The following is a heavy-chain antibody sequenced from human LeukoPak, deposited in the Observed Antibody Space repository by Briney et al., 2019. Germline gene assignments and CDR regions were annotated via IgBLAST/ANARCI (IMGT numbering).Heavy chain of an antibody. CDR2: IKKDGSEK. CDR3: ARGTWYGVY. CDR1: GFTFSSYA. V-gene: IGHV3-7*01. J-gene: IGHJ4*02. Sequence: GGSLRLSCAASGFTFSSYAMHWVRQAPGKGLERVATIKKDGSEKYYVDSVKGRFTISRDNAKNSLDLQMNSLRAEDTAVYYCARGTWYGVYWGQGTLVTVSS. D-gene: IGHD4-17*01.